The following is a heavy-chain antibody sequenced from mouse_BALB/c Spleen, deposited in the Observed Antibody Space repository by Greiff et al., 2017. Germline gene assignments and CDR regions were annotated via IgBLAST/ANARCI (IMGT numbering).Heavy chain of an antibody. CDR3: AKRTGLIYDGYYGAMDY. V-gene: IGHV2-3*01. CDR2: IWGDGST. CDR1: GFSLTSYG. J-gene: IGHJ4*01. D-gene: IGHD2-3*01. Sequence: VKVVESGPGLVAPSQSLSITCTVSGFSLTSYGVSWVRQPPGKGLEWLGVIWGDGSTNYHSALISRLSISKDNSKSQVFLKLNSLQTDDTATYYCAKRTGLIYDGYYGAMDYWGQGTSVTVSS.